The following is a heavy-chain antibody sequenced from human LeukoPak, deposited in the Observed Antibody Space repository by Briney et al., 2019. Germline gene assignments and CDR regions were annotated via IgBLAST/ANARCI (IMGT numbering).Heavy chain of an antibody. J-gene: IGHJ5*02. D-gene: IGHD6-13*01. CDR1: GGSFSGYY. Sequence: SETLSLTCAVYGGSFSGYYWSWIRQPPGKGLEWIGEINHSGSTNYNPSLKSRVTISVDTSKNQFSLKLSSVTAADTAVYYCARRTYSSSWYIWFDPWGQGTLVTVSS. V-gene: IGHV4-34*01. CDR3: ARRTYSSSWYIWFDP. CDR2: INHSGST.